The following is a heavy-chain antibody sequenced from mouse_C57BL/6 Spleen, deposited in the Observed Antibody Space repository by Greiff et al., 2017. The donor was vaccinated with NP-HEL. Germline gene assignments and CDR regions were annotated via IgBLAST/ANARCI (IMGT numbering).Heavy chain of an antibody. V-gene: IGHV5-4*01. J-gene: IGHJ4*01. D-gene: IGHD1-1*01. CDR3: ARDRPYGSSYNAMDY. CDR1: GFTFSSYA. Sequence: EVKLMESGGGLVKPGGSLKLSCAASGFTFSSYAMSWVRQTPEKRLEWVATISDGGSYTYYPDNVKGRFTISRDNAKNNLYLQMSHLKSEDTAMYYCARDRPYGSSYNAMDYWGQGTSVTVSS. CDR2: ISDGGSYT.